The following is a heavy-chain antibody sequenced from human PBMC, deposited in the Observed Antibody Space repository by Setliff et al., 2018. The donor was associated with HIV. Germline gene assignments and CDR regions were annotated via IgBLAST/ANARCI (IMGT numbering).Heavy chain of an antibody. CDR2: INPSGGST. CDR1: GYTFTSYY. D-gene: IGHD3-3*01. Sequence: ASVKVSCKASGYTFTSYYMHWVRQAPGQGFEWMGIINPSGGSTSYAQKFQGRVTMTRDTSTSTVYMELSSLRSEDTAVYYCARAGKRITIFGVVIIPVRVGDYFDYWGQGTLVTVSS. CDR3: ARAGKRITIFGVVIIPVRVGDYFDY. J-gene: IGHJ4*02. V-gene: IGHV1-46*03.